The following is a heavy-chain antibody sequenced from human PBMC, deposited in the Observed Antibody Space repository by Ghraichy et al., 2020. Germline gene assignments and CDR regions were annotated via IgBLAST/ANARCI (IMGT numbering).Heavy chain of an antibody. J-gene: IGHJ3*01. D-gene: IGHD2-2*03. CDR3: ARGQSQWILLPSDGFVL. CDR1: GGSISSHY. CDR2: IFISGTT. V-gene: IGHV4-4*09. Sequence: SETLSLTCNVSGGSISSHYWSWIRQSPGKGLEWIGYIFISGTTYYNPSLKGRASISADTSKNQFSLKLTSVTAADTAVYYCARGQSQWILLPSDGFVLWGQGRKVTVSS.